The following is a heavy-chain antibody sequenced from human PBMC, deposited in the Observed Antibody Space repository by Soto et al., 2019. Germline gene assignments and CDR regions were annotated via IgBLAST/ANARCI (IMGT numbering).Heavy chain of an antibody. J-gene: IGHJ3*02. CDR2: ITWNSGSR. CDR1: GFTFDDYA. Sequence: EVQLVESGGGLVQPGRSLRLSCAASGFTFDDYAMHWVRQAPGKGPEWVSGITWNSGSRGYAESVKGRFTISRDNAKKTLYLQMNSLRTEGTAWYYWANSKGDIEILKATVTTFWGPFHIWGPGTMVTVSS. V-gene: IGHV3-9*01. CDR3: ANSKGDIEILKATVTTFWGPFHI. D-gene: IGHD4-17*01.